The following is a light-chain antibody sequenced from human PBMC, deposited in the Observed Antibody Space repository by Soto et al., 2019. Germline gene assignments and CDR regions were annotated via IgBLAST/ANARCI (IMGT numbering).Light chain of an antibody. J-gene: IGLJ3*02. CDR1: SSNIGAGYD. CDR2: ANS. Sequence: QPVLTQPPSVSGAPGQRVTISCTESSSNIGAGYDVHWYQQLPGTAPKLLIYANSNRPSGVPDRFSGSKSGTSASLAITGLQAEDEADYYCPSYDSSLSAWVFGGGTKLTVL. V-gene: IGLV1-40*01. CDR3: PSYDSSLSAWV.